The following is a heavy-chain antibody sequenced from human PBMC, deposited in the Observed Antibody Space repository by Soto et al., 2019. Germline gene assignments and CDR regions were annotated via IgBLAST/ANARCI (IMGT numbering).Heavy chain of an antibody. Sequence: ASAKVSCKESGETFDSRARSSPRQENGKGLEWMGWISAYNGNTNYAQKLQGRVTMTTDTSTSTAYMELRSLRSDDTAVYYCARVVYLFPADEVICDVLSVSDFLRNGTTVTVS. J-gene: IGHJ6*03. CDR1: GETFDSRA. CDR3: ARVVYLFPADEVICDVLSVSDF. D-gene: IGHD2-2*01. V-gene: IGHV1-18*01. CDR2: ISAYNGNT.